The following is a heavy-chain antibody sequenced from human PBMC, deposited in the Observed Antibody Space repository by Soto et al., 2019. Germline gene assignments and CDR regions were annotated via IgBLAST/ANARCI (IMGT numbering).Heavy chain of an antibody. CDR2: NSPYNGNT. CDR3: ARGPESRSTAYFDY. Sequence: GAPVKVSCRASRYTFTNYGITWVRQAPGQGLEWMGWNSPYNGNTNYAQKVQGRVTMSTDTSSGTAYLELRSLRSDDTAVYYCARGPESRSTAYFDYWGQGTQVTVSS. V-gene: IGHV1-18*01. J-gene: IGHJ4*02. CDR1: RYTFTNYG. D-gene: IGHD2-2*01.